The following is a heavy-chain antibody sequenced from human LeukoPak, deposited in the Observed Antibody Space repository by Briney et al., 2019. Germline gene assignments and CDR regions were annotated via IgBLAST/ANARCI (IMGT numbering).Heavy chain of an antibody. Sequence: GGSLRLSCAASGFTFDDYGMSWVPQAPGKGREWVSGINWNGGRTGYADSVKGRFTISRDNAKNSLSLQMNSLRAEDTALYYCARVRGVVVAARVGNWFDPWGEGTLVSVSS. CDR2: INWNGGRT. J-gene: IGHJ5*02. V-gene: IGHV3-20*04. D-gene: IGHD2-15*01. CDR3: ARVRGVVVAARVGNWFDP. CDR1: GFTFDDYG.